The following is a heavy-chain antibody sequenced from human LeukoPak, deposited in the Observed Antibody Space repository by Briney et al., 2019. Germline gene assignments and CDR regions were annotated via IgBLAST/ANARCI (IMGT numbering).Heavy chain of an antibody. J-gene: IGHJ4*02. D-gene: IGHD3-22*01. CDR2: ISSSSSTI. CDR3: ARGPAASGYYDSRGRYGYFDY. CDR1: GLTISSYS. Sequence: GGSLRLSCAASGLTISSYSMNWVRQAPGKGLQWVSYISSSSSTIYYADSVKGRFTISRDNAKNSLYLQMNSLRAEDTAVYYCARGPAASGYYDSRGRYGYFDYWGQGTLVTVSS. V-gene: IGHV3-48*01.